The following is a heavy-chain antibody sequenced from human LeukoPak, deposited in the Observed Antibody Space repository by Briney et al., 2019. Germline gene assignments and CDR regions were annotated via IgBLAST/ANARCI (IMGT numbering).Heavy chain of an antibody. V-gene: IGHV1-2*02. CDR2: INPNSGGT. J-gene: IGHJ5*02. D-gene: IGHD2-15*01. CDR1: GYTFTSYG. CDR3: ARDQGGTNWFDP. Sequence: ASVKVSCKASGYTFTSYGISWVRQAPGQGLEWMGWINPNSGGTNYAQKFQGRVTMTRDTSISTAYMELSRLRSDDTAVYYCARDQGGTNWFDPWGQGTLVTVSS.